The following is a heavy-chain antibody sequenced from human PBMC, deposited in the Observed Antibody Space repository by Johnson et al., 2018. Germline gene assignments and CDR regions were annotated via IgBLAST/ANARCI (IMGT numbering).Heavy chain of an antibody. J-gene: IGHJ6*03. Sequence: QVQLVESGGGVVQPGRSLRLSCAASGFTFSSYGMHWVRQAPGKGLEWVAVISYDGSNKNYADSVRGRFTISRDKSKNTLYLQMNSLRAEDKALFYCARGGWGVVASGGYMEVWGKGTTVTGSS. CDR3: ARGGWGVVASGGYMEV. D-gene: IGHD2-15*01. CDR1: GFTFSSYG. CDR2: ISYDGSNK. V-gene: IGHV3-30*03.